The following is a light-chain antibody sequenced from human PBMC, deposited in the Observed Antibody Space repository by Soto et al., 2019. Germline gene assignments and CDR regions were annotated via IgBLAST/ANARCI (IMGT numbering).Light chain of an antibody. CDR2: EVS. J-gene: IGLJ1*01. Sequence: QSVLTQPASVSGSPGQSITISCTGTSSDVGSYNLVSWYQQHPGKAPKLMIYEVSKRPSGVSNRFSGSKSGNTASLTISGLQAEDEADYYCCSYAGSYYVFGTGTKVTGL. CDR3: CSYAGSYYV. V-gene: IGLV2-23*02. CDR1: SSDVGSYNL.